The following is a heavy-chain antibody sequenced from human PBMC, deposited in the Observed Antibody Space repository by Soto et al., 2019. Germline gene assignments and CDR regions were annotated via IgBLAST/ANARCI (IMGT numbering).Heavy chain of an antibody. CDR1: GGSFSGYY. CDR2: INHSGST. Sequence: ETLSLTCAVYGGSFSGYYWSWIRQPPGKGLEWIGEINHSGSTNYNPSLKSRVTISVDTSKNQFSLKLSSVTAADTAVYYCARVRGQQLFPWYYYMDVWGKGTTVTVSS. CDR3: ARVRGQQLFPWYYYMDV. D-gene: IGHD6-13*01. V-gene: IGHV4-34*01. J-gene: IGHJ6*03.